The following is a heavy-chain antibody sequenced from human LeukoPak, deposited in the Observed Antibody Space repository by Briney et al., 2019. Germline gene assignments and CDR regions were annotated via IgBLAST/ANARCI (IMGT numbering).Heavy chain of an antibody. V-gene: IGHV4-4*02. CDR1: GGSISSSNW. Sequence: PSGTLSLTCAVSGGSISSSNWWSWVRQPPGKGLEWIGEIYHSGSTYYNPSLKSRVTISVDTSKNQFSLKLSSVTAADTAVYYCAREFQPYSSGWYYFDYWGQGTLVTVSS. J-gene: IGHJ4*02. CDR3: AREFQPYSSGWYYFDY. D-gene: IGHD6-19*01. CDR2: IYHSGST.